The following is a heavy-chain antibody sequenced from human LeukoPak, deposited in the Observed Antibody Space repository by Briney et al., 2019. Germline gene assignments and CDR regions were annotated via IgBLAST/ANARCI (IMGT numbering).Heavy chain of an antibody. CDR1: GGSVSSYY. D-gene: IGHD4-17*01. J-gene: IGHJ4*02. CDR2: NSYSGSS. V-gene: IGHV4-59*02. CDR3: ARVELTTVTFDY. Sequence: PSETLSLTCTVSGGSVSSYYWSWIRQPPGKGLEWIGYNSYSGSSNYNPSLKSRVTMSVDTSKNQFSLKLSSVTAVDTAVYYCARVELTTVTFDYWGQGTLVTVSS.